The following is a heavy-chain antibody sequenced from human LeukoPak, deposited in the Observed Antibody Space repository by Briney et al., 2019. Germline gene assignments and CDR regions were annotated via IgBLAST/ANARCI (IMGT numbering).Heavy chain of an antibody. CDR1: GGSISSSSDY. D-gene: IGHD3-22*01. V-gene: IGHV4-39*01. J-gene: IGHJ4*02. Sequence: SETLSLTCTVSGGSISSSSDYWGWIRQAPGKGLEWIGSIYYHENTYYSSSLKSRVTISVDTSKNQFSLKLNSVTAADTAVYYCARHGPYYYDSSGYRYWGQGTLVTVSS. CDR3: ARHGPYYYDSSGYRY. CDR2: IYYHENT.